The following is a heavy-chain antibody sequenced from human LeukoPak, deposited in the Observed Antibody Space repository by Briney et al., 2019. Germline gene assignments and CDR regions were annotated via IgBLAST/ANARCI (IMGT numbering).Heavy chain of an antibody. Sequence: TGGSLTLSCVVSGFTFSNFWMSWVRQAPGKGLEWVANIKVDGSEKYYAESVKGRFTISRDNAENSLYLRMNSLRVEDSAIYYCGKKTGSTGEAFDYWGQGTLVTVSS. D-gene: IGHD1-1*01. CDR3: GKKTGSTGEAFDY. CDR1: GFTFSNFW. CDR2: IKVDGSEK. J-gene: IGHJ4*02. V-gene: IGHV3-7*03.